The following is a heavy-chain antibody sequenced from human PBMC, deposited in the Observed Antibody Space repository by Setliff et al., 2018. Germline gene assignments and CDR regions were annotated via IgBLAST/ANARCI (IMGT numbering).Heavy chain of an antibody. CDR2: IYYSGST. CDR1: GGSISSGNYY. CDR3: ARSQYNSRWYVIGAFDY. D-gene: IGHD6-13*01. V-gene: IGHV4-39*01. Sequence: SETLSLTCRVSGGSISSGNYYWGLIRQPPGKGLEWVATIYYSGSTYSNPSLKSRLIISVDAPDNQFSVKLSSVTAADTAVYYCARSQYNSRWYVIGAFDYWGQGALVTVSS. J-gene: IGHJ4*02.